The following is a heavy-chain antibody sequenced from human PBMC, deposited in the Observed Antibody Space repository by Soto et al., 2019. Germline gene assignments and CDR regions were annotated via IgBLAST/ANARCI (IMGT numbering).Heavy chain of an antibody. CDR2: IIPIFGTA. CDR1: GGTFSSYA. V-gene: IGHV1-69*13. CDR3: ASLLAAAEYYYYYGMDV. D-gene: IGHD6-13*01. Sequence: GASVKVSCKASGGTFSSYAISWVRQAPGQGLEWMGGIIPIFGTANYAQKFQGRVTITADESTSTAYMELSSLRSEDTAVYYCASLLAAAEYYYYYGMDVWGQGTTVTVSS. J-gene: IGHJ6*02.